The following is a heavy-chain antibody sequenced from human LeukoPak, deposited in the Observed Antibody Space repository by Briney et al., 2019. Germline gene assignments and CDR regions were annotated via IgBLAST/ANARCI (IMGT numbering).Heavy chain of an antibody. V-gene: IGHV3-15*01. CDR1: VFTFSNAW. Sequence: GGSLRLSYAASVFTFSNAWMSWVRQAPGKGLEWVGRIKSKTDGGTTDYAAPVKGRFTISRDDSKNTLYLQMNSLKSEDTAVYYCTTDVLWILVWSWGQGTLVTVSS. J-gene: IGHJ4*02. D-gene: IGHD5-18*01. CDR3: TTDVLWILVWS. CDR2: IKSKTDGGTT.